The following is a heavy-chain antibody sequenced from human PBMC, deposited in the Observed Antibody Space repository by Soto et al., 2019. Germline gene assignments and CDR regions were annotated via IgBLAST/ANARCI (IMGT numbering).Heavy chain of an antibody. D-gene: IGHD6-13*01. J-gene: IGHJ4*02. Sequence: ASVNVSCKASGYTFTGYYMHWVRQAPGQGLEWMGWINPNSGGTNYAQKFQGWVTMTRDTSISTAYMELSRLRSDDTAVYYCARDHSSSWYGGYDYWGPGTLVPVSP. CDR3: ARDHSSSWYGGYDY. V-gene: IGHV1-2*04. CDR1: GYTFTGYY. CDR2: INPNSGGT.